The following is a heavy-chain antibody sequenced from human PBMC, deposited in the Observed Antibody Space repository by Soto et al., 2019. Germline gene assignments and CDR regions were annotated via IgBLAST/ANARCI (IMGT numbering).Heavy chain of an antibody. Sequence: PSETLSLTCAVSGGSISSGGYSWSWIRQPPGKGLEWIGYIYHSGSTYYNPSLKSRVTISVDRSKNQFSLKLSSVTAADTAVYYCARGSGSRPYYYYGMDVWGQGTTVTVS. CDR1: GGSISSGGYS. CDR3: ARGSGSRPYYYYGMDV. D-gene: IGHD3-10*01. V-gene: IGHV4-30-2*01. CDR2: IYHSGST. J-gene: IGHJ6*02.